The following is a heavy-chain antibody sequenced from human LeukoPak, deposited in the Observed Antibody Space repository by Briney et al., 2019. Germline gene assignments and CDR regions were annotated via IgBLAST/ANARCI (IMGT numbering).Heavy chain of an antibody. V-gene: IGHV6-1*01. J-gene: IGHJ3*02. CDR1: GDSVSSNSAA. CDR2: TYYRSKWYN. D-gene: IGHD6-19*01. Sequence: SQTLSLTCAISGDSVSSNSAAWNWIRQSPSRGLEWLGRTYYRSKWYNDYAVSVKSRITINPDTSKNQFSLQLNSATPEDTAVYYCARDPDYQWLVPLYAFDIWGQGTMVTVSS. CDR3: ARDPDYQWLVPLYAFDI.